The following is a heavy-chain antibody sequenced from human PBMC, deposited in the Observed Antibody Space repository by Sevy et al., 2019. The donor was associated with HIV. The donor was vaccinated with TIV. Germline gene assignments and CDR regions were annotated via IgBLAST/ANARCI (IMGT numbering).Heavy chain of an antibody. CDR2: ISDRNNYI. CDR1: GFTFRNYS. J-gene: IGHJ4*02. CDR3: ASNYDSSGYRFDY. Sequence: GVSLRLSCATSGFTFRNYSMNWVRQAPGKGLEWVSTISDRNNYIFYADSVKGRFTISRDNAMKSVFLQMNSLRADDTAVYYCASNYDSSGYRFDYWGQGILVTVSS. D-gene: IGHD3-22*01. V-gene: IGHV3-21*01.